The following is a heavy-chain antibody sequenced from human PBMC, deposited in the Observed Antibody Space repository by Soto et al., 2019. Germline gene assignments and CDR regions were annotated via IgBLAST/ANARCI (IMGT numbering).Heavy chain of an antibody. D-gene: IGHD3-22*01. Sequence: EVELLESGGGLRQPGGSLRLSCVGSGYNFNKYAVSWVRQAPGKGLEWVSAINIGGDNTFYTDSVKGRFTISRDNSKNMLYLEMNSLTVEDTAVCYCARRAYYFDGTCSHAFDIWGQGTRVTVSS. CDR2: INIGGDNT. CDR3: ARRAYYFDGTCSHAFDI. V-gene: IGHV3-23*01. J-gene: IGHJ3*02. CDR1: GYNFNKYA.